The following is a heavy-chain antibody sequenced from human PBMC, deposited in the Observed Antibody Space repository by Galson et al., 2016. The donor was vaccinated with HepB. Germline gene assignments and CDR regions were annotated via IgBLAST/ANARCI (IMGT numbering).Heavy chain of an antibody. Sequence: SLRLSCAASGFTFSNVWMNWVRQAPGKGLEWVGRTKSKVDGGAADYAAPVKGRFTISGDDSKNTLYLQMTGLKTEDTAVYYCTTVLSTASMSGWYDWGFDSWGQGTLVTVSS. J-gene: IGHJ4*02. CDR1: GFTFSNVW. CDR3: TTVLSTASMSGWYDWGFDS. V-gene: IGHV3-15*07. D-gene: IGHD6-19*01. CDR2: TKSKVDGGAA.